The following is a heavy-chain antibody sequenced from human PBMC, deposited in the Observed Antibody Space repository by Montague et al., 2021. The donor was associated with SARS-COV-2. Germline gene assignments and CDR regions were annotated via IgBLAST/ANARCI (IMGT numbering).Heavy chain of an antibody. CDR1: GGSFSGYY. D-gene: IGHD2-2*01. CDR2: INHSGST. J-gene: IGHJ6*03. CDR3: ARARQDVVVPALGIGAYYYYYYMDV. V-gene: IGHV4-34*01. Sequence: SETLSLTCAVYGGSFSGYYWGWIRQPPGKGLEWIGEINHSGSTNYNPSLKSRVTISVDTSKSQFSLKLSSVTAADTAVYYCARARQDVVVPALGIGAYYYYYYMDVWGKGTTVTVSS.